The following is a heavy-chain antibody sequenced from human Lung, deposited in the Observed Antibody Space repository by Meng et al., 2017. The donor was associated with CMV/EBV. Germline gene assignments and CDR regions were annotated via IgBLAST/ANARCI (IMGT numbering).Heavy chain of an antibody. CDR1: GYTFTDYW. J-gene: IGHJ4*01. D-gene: IGHD5/OR15-5a*01. CDR3: ARELRRASTTLQAVY. V-gene: IGHV1-2*02. CDR2: INPKTGDT. Sequence: ASVXVSCKTSGYTFTDYWMHWVRQAPGQGLEWIGFINPKTGDTNSAQKFQGRVALTRDTSIRTAYMELSRLISDDTAVYFCARELRRASTTLQAVYWGQGSLVTVSS.